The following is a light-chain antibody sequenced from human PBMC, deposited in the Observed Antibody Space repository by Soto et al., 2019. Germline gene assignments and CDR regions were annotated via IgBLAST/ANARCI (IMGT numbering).Light chain of an antibody. CDR1: QSVSSN. Sequence: EIVMTQSPATLSVSPGERATLSCRASQSVSSNLAWYQQKPGQAPRLLIYGASTRATGIPARFSGSGSGTEFTLTISSLQSEDFATYYCQQSYSIPWTFGQGTKVEIK. CDR3: QQSYSIPWT. V-gene: IGKV3-15*01. CDR2: GAS. J-gene: IGKJ1*01.